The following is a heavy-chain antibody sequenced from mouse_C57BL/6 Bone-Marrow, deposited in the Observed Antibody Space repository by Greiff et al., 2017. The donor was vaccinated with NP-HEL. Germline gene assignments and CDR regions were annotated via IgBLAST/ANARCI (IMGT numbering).Heavy chain of an antibody. CDR1: EYEFPSHD. D-gene: IGHD2-4*01. CDR3: ARQTSSMITTWDWYFDV. V-gene: IGHV5-2*01. Sequence: DVMLVESGGGLVQPGESLKLSCESNEYEFPSHDMSWVRKTPEKRLELVAAINSDGGSTYYPDTMERRFIISRDNTKKTLYLQMSSLRSEDAALYYCARQTSSMITTWDWYFDVWGTGTTVTVSS. J-gene: IGHJ1*03. CDR2: INSDGGST.